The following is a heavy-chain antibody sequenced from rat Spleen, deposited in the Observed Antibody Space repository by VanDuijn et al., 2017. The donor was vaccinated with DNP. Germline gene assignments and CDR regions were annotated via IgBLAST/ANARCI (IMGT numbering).Heavy chain of an antibody. CDR3: ATEYYSGLDY. J-gene: IGHJ2*01. CDR2: ISPSGGTT. Sequence: EVQLVESGGGLVQPGRSLKLSCAASGFTFSNFGIHWIRQAPTKGLEWVASISPSGGTTYYRDSVKGRFTISRDNAKSTLYLQMDSLRSEDTDTYYCATEYYSGLDYWGQGVLVTVSS. V-gene: IGHV5-19*01. D-gene: IGHD1-1*01. CDR1: GFTFSNFG.